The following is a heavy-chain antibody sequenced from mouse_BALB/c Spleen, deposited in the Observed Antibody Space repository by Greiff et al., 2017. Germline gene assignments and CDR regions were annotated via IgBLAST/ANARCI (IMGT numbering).Heavy chain of an antibody. CDR1: GYTFTSYV. Sequence: EVQLQQSGPELVKPGASVKMSCKASGYTFTSYVMHWVKQKPGQGLEWIGYINPYNDGTKYNEKFKGKATLTADKSSSTAYMELSSLTSEDSAVYYCARSDYYGSPTHYYAMDYWGQGTSVTVSS. J-gene: IGHJ4*01. D-gene: IGHD1-1*01. CDR2: INPYNDGT. V-gene: IGHV1-14*01. CDR3: ARSDYYGSPTHYYAMDY.